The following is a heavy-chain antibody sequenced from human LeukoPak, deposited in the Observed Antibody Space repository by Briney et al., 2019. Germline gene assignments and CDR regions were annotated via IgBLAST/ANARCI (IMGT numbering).Heavy chain of an antibody. CDR1: GFTVSSNY. Sequence: TGGSLRLSCAASGFTVSSNYMSWVRQAPGKGLEWVSAIYSGGGTYYADSVKGRFTISRDNSKNTVYLQMNSLRAEDTAVYYCARASFWFDYSGYYFDFWGQGTLVTVSS. CDR2: IYSGGGT. D-gene: IGHD2-15*01. CDR3: ARASFWFDYSGYYFDF. J-gene: IGHJ4*02. V-gene: IGHV3-66*01.